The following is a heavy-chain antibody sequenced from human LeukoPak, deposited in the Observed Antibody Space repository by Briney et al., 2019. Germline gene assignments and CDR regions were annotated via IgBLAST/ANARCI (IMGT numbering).Heavy chain of an antibody. D-gene: IGHD3-10*01. Sequence: PSQTLSLTCTVSGGSTSSGDYYWSWIRQPPGKGLEWIGYIYDSGSTNYNPSLKSRVTISVDTSKNQFSLKLSSVTAADMAVYYCARVGGTNYYYYGMDVWGQGTMVTVSS. V-gene: IGHV4-61*08. CDR2: IYDSGST. J-gene: IGHJ6*02. CDR1: GGSTSSGDYY. CDR3: ARVGGTNYYYYGMDV.